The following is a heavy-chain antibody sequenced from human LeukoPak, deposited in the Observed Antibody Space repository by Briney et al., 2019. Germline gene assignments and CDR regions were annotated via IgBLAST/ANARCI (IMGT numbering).Heavy chain of an antibody. Sequence: GGSLRLSCAASGFTFSSYAMHWVRQAPGKGLEWVAVISYDGSNKYYADSVKGRFTISRDNSKNTLYLQMNSLRAEDTAVYYCARDPEYCSSTSCYQYYYYGMDVWGQGTTVTVSS. CDR1: GFTFSSYA. CDR3: ARDPEYCSSTSCYQYYYYGMDV. CDR2: ISYDGSNK. D-gene: IGHD2-2*01. V-gene: IGHV3-30-3*01. J-gene: IGHJ6*02.